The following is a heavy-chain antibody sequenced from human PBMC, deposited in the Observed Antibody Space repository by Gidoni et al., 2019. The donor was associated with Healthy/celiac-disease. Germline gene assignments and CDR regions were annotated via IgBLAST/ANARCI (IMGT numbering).Heavy chain of an antibody. V-gene: IGHV1-69*01. CDR1: GCTFSSYA. CDR3: ARDRPTSSSTTLYYFDY. Sequence: QVQLVQSGAEVKKPGSSVKVSCKASGCTFSSYAISWVRQAPGQGLEWMGGIIPIFGTANYAQKFQGRVTITADESTSTAYMELSSLRSEDTAVYYCARDRPTSSSTTLYYFDYWGQGTLVTVSS. D-gene: IGHD6-6*01. CDR2: IIPIFGTA. J-gene: IGHJ4*02.